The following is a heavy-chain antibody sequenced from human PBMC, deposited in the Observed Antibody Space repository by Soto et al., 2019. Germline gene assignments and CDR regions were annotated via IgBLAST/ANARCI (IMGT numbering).Heavy chain of an antibody. CDR2: INAGNGNT. V-gene: IGHV1-3*01. CDR1: GYTFTSYA. D-gene: IGHD2-15*01. Sequence: ASVKVSCTASGYTFTSYAMHWVRQAPGQRLEWMGWINAGNGNTKYSQKFQGRVTITRDTSASTAYMELSSLRSEDTAVYYCARDLRQVRRSSGGSIPQVSWFDPWGQGTLVTVSS. J-gene: IGHJ5*02. CDR3: ARDLRQVRRSSGGSIPQVSWFDP.